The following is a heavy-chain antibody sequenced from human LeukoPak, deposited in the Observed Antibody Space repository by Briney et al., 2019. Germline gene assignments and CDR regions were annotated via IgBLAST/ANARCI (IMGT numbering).Heavy chain of an antibody. J-gene: IGHJ6*04. CDR3: AELGITMIGGV. CDR2: INNNGGST. D-gene: IGHD3-10*02. Sequence: GGSLRLSCVGSGFTFDEYTMHWVRQAPGKGLEYVSAINNNGGSTYYANSVKGRFTISRDNAKNSLYLQMNSLRAEDTAVYYCAELGITMIGGVWGKGTTVTVSS. V-gene: IGHV3-64*01. CDR1: GFTFDEYT.